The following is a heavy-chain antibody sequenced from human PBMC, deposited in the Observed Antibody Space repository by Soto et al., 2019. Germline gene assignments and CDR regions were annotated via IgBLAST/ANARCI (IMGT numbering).Heavy chain of an antibody. V-gene: IGHV3-23*01. D-gene: IGHD6-6*01. CDR3: AKRSRSIKGSSSVDY. CDR2: ISGSGGST. J-gene: IGHJ4*02. CDR1: GFTFSSYA. Sequence: GGSLRLSCAASGFTFSSYAMSWVRQAPGKGLEWVSGISGSGGSTYYADSVKGRFTISRDNSKNTLYLQMNSLRAEDTAVYYCAKRSRSIKGSSSVDYWGQGTLVTVSS.